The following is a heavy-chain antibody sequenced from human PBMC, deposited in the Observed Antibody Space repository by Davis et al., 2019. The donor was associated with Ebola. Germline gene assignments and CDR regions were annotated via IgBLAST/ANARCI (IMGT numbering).Heavy chain of an antibody. CDR3: AKDISTYYDFWSGKDYYYYGMDV. V-gene: IGHV3-9*01. J-gene: IGHJ6*02. CDR1: GFTFDDYA. D-gene: IGHD3-3*01. CDR2: ISWNSGSI. Sequence: PGGSLRLSCAASGFTFDDYAMHWVRQAPGKGLEWVSGISWNSGSIGYADSVKGRFTISRDNAKNSLYLQMNSLRAEDTALYYCAKDISTYYDFWSGKDYYYYGMDVWGQGTTVTVSS.